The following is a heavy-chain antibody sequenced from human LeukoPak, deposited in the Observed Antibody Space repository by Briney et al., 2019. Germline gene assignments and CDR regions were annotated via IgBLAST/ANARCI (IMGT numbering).Heavy chain of an antibody. CDR3: ARDSGSRTSYDFWSGYYYLDY. J-gene: IGHJ4*02. V-gene: IGHV3-21*01. Sequence: PGGSLRLSCAASGFTFSSYAMSWVRQAPGKGLEWVSSISSSSSYIYYADSVKGRFTISRDNAKNSLYLQMNSLRAEYTAVYYGARDSGSRTSYDFWSGYYYLDYWGQGTLVTVSS. CDR2: ISSSSSYI. CDR1: GFTFSSYA. D-gene: IGHD3-3*01.